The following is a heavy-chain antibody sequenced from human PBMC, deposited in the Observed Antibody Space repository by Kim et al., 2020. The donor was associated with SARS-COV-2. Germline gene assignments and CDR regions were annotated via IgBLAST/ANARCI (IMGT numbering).Heavy chain of an antibody. CDR2: LNPGNGNA. Sequence: ASVKVSCRASGYAFTRNLLHWVRQAPGQSLEWIAWLNPGNGNAKYSQRFQGRVTITRDTSATTAYMELSSLTSDDTAIYYCARDTYKPQSEGAFDIWGQG. V-gene: IGHV1-3*01. D-gene: IGHD1-1*01. CDR3: ARDTYKPQSEGAFDI. J-gene: IGHJ3*02. CDR1: GYAFTRNL.